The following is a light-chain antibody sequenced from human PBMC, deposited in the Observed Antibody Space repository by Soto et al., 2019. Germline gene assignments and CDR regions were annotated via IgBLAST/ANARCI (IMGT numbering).Light chain of an antibody. CDR3: QSYDSSLSGRV. CDR1: SSNIGAGYD. CDR2: GNS. J-gene: IGLJ1*01. Sequence: QSVLTQPPSVPGAPGQRVTISCTGSSSNIGAGYDVHWYQQLPGTAPKLLIYGNSNRPSGVPDRFSGSKSGTSASLAITGLQAEDEADYYCQSYDSSLSGRVFGTGTKVTVL. V-gene: IGLV1-40*01.